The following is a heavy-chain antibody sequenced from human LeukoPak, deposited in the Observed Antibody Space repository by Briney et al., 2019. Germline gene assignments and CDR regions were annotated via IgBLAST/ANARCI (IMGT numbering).Heavy chain of an antibody. V-gene: IGHV1-69*05. Sequence: SVKVSCKASGGTFSSYAISWVRQAPGQGLEWMGGIIPIFGTANYAQKFQGRVTITTDESTSTAYMELSSLRSEDTAVYYCARQGYSSGGSCYSKNHYYYMDVWGKGTTVTVSS. CDR2: IIPIFGTA. CDR1: GGTFSSYA. CDR3: ARQGYSSGGSCYSKNHYYYMDV. J-gene: IGHJ6*03. D-gene: IGHD2-15*01.